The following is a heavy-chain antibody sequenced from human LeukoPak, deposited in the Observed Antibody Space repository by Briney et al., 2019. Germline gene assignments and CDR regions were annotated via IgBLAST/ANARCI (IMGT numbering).Heavy chain of an antibody. D-gene: IGHD3-22*01. V-gene: IGHV3-9*01. J-gene: IGHJ4*02. CDR1: GFTFDDYA. CDR3: AKVEYYYDSSGYSYYFDY. CDR2: ISWNSGSI. Sequence: GGSLRLSCAASGFTFDDYAMHWVRQAPGKGLEWVSGISWNSGSIGYADSVKGRFSISRDNAKNSLYLQMNSLRAEDTALYYCAKVEYYYDSSGYSYYFDYWGQGTLVTVSS.